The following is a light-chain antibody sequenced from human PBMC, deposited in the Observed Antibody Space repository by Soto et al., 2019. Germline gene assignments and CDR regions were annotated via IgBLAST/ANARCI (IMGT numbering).Light chain of an antibody. CDR3: QQLNLHPLT. CDR2: VAS. V-gene: IGKV1-9*01. Sequence: IQLTQSPSFLSASVGDRVTITCRASQPIGTYLAWYQQTPGKAPKLLIYVASTLLSGVPSRFSGGGSGTDFTLTIIGLQPEDFATYYCQQLNLHPLTFGGGTRVETK. CDR1: QPIGTY. J-gene: IGKJ4*01.